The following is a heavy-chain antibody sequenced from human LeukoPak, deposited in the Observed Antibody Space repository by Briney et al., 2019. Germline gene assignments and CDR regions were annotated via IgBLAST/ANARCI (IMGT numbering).Heavy chain of an antibody. CDR3: AKALWGYSFPPAGMDV. J-gene: IGHJ6*02. V-gene: IGHV3-23*01. CDR2: ISGSGGST. Sequence: PGGSLRLSCAASGFTFSSYAMSWVRQAPGKGLEWVSPISGSGGSTYYADSVKGRFTISRDNSKNTLYLQMNSLRAEDTAVYYCAKALWGYSFPPAGMDVWGQGTTVTVSS. CDR1: GFTFSSYA. D-gene: IGHD5-18*01.